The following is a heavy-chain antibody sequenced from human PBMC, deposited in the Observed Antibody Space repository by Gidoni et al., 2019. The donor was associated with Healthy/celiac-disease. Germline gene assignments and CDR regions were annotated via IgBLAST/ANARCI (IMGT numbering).Heavy chain of an antibody. CDR2: IYSGGST. V-gene: IGHV3-66*02. Sequence: EVQLVESGGGLVQPGGSLRLSCAASGFTVSSNYMSWVRQAPGKGLEWVSVIYSGGSTYYADSVKGRFTISRDNSKNTLYLQMNSLRAEDTAVYYCARDSGIAAAGTFDYWGQGTLVTVSS. J-gene: IGHJ4*02. CDR3: ARDSGIAAAGTFDY. CDR1: GFTVSSNY. D-gene: IGHD6-13*01.